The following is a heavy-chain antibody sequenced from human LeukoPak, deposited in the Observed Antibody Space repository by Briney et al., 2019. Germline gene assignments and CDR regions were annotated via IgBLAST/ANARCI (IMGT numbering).Heavy chain of an antibody. CDR2: IYSSGGT. V-gene: IGHV4-38-2*02. D-gene: IGHD4-17*01. CDR1: GSSVASDYY. Sequence: PSETLSLTCGVSGSSVASDYYWGWIRQPPGKGLEWIGSIYSSGGTYYNPSLKSRVTISIETSTNQFSLQLTSVTAADTAVYYCARDVKGRGVTTVFYYIDVWGKGTTVTVSS. J-gene: IGHJ6*03. CDR3: ARDVKGRGVTTVFYYIDV.